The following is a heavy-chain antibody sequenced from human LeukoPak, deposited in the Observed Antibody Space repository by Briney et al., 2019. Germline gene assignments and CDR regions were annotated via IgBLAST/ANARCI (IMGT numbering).Heavy chain of an antibody. D-gene: IGHD6-19*01. CDR2: INPNSGGT. CDR1: GYTFTGYY. V-gene: IGHV1-2*02. J-gene: IGHJ5*02. CDR3: ARGRSIAVAGNWFDP. Sequence: ASVKVSCKASGYTFTGYYMHWVRQAPGQGLEWMGWINPNSGGTNYAQKFQCRVTMTRDTSISTAYMELSRLRSDDTAVYYCARGRSIAVAGNWFDPWGQGTLVTVSS.